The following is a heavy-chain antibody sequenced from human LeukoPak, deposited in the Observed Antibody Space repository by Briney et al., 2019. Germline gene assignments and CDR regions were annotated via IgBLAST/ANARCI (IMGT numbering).Heavy chain of an antibody. V-gene: IGHV3-23*01. Sequence: PGGTLRLSCAASGFTFSSSGMAWVRRAPGKGPEWVSAISGNGDLTYYADSVKGRFTISRDNSKNTLSLQMNSLRAEDTAAYYCAKIIPGGPRSYYYWGQGTLITVSS. D-gene: IGHD3-10*01. CDR3: AKIIPGGPRSYYY. CDR2: ISGNGDLT. J-gene: IGHJ4*02. CDR1: GFTFSSSG.